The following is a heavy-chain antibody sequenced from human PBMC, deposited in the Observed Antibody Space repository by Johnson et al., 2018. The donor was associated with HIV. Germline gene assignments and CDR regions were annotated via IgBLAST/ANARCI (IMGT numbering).Heavy chain of an antibody. D-gene: IGHD3-10*01. CDR3: AKDDAVRWCGEFCDAFDI. J-gene: IGHJ3*02. CDR2: ISGSGGST. Sequence: VQLVESGGGLVQPGGSLRLSCAASGFTFSSYAMSWVRQAPGKGLEWVSAISGSGGSTYYADSVKGRFTISRDNSKNPLYLQMNSLRAEDTAVYYCAKDDAVRWCGEFCDAFDIWGQGTMVTVSA. CDR1: GFTFSSYA. V-gene: IGHV3-23*04.